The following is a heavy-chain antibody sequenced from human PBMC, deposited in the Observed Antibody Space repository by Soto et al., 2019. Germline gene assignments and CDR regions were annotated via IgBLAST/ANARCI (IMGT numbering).Heavy chain of an antibody. CDR1: GFTFSSDW. V-gene: IGHV3-7*01. J-gene: IGHJ4*02. Sequence: EVQLVESGGGLVQPGGSLRLSCAASGFTFSSDWMSWVRQAPGKGLEWVANIKQDGREKYDVDSVKGRFTLSRDNAKNTLNLQMNRLRVEDTAVYYCASNPKRATYYDVWSGYRPAGESDYRGQGTLVTVSS. CDR2: IKQDGREK. D-gene: IGHD3-3*01. CDR3: ASNPKRATYYDVWSGYRPAGESDY.